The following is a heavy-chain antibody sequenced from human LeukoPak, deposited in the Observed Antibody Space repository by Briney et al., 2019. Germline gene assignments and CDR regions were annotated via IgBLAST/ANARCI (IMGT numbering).Heavy chain of an antibody. Sequence: RSLRLSCAASGFTFSSYGMHWVRQAPGEGLEWVAVISYDGSNKYYADSVKGRFTISRDNSKNTLYLQMNSLRAEDTAVYYCAKDYYYDSSGQTDAFDIWGQGTMVTVSS. CDR1: GFTFSSYG. CDR2: ISYDGSNK. J-gene: IGHJ3*02. V-gene: IGHV3-30*18. D-gene: IGHD3-22*01. CDR3: AKDYYYDSSGQTDAFDI.